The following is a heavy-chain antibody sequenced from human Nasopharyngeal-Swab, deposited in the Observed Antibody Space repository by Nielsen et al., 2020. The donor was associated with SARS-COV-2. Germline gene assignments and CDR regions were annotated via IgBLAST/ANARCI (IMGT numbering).Heavy chain of an antibody. CDR2: LTHDGST. D-gene: IGHD2-21*01. Sequence: SDTLSLTCGVYGGSVSGSSWSWIRHPPGRGLEWIGDLTHDGSTTYNASFRGRSAITSDRSSNQVSLRVNSMTAADSALYFCARGGLSYYYYPLDVWGQGTTVTVSS. J-gene: IGHJ6*02. CDR1: GGSVSGSS. V-gene: IGHV4-34*01. CDR3: ARGGLSYYYYPLDV.